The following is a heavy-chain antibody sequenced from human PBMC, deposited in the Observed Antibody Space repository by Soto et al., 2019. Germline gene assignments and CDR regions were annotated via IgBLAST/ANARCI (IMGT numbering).Heavy chain of an antibody. J-gene: IGHJ4*02. CDR3: ARVAAVAGATFDY. V-gene: IGHV1-69*02. CDR1: GGTFSSYT. D-gene: IGHD6-19*01. CDR2: IIPILGIA. Sequence: QVQLVQSGAEVKKPGSSVKVSCKASGGTFSSYTISWVRQAPGQGLEWMGRIIPILGIANYAQKFQGRVTITADKSTSTAYMELSSLRSEDTAGYYCARVAAVAGATFDYWGQGTLVTVSS.